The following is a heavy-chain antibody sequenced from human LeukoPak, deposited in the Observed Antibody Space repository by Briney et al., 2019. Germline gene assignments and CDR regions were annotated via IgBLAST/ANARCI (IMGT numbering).Heavy chain of an antibody. CDR2: IKQDGSEK. J-gene: IGHJ3*02. V-gene: IGHV3-7*01. Sequence: GGSLRLSCAASGFTFSSHWMSWVRQAPGKGLEWVANIKQDGSEKYYVDSVKGRFTISRDNAKNSLYLQMNSLRAEDTAVYYCARDTIVTMVRGVYAFDIWGQGTMVTVSS. CDR3: ARDTIVTMVRGVYAFDI. D-gene: IGHD3-10*01. CDR1: GFTFSSHW.